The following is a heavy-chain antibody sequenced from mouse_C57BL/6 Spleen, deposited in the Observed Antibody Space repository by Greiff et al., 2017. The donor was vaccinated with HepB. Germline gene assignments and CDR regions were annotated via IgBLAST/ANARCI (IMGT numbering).Heavy chain of an antibody. D-gene: IGHD1-1*01. Sequence: VKLVESGPGLVAPSQSLSITCTVSGFSLTSYGVHWVRQPPGKGLEWLVVIWSDGSTTYNSALQSRLSISKDNSKSQVFLKMNSLQTDDTAMYYCARQRGYGSSYDAMDYWGQGTSVTVSS. CDR3: ARQRGYGSSYDAMDY. CDR2: IWSDGST. J-gene: IGHJ4*01. CDR1: GFSLTSYG. V-gene: IGHV2-6-1*01.